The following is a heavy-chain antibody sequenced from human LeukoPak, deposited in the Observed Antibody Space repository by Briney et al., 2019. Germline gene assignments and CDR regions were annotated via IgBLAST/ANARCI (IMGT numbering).Heavy chain of an antibody. CDR3: AKAGVWLPAV. V-gene: IGHV4-4*02. D-gene: IGHD3-9*01. Sequence: SETLSLTCAVSGGSVSTANWWSSVRQPPGKRLEWIGEIHHSGNTNYRPSLKSRVTISLDKSRNQCSLKLNSVTAADTAVYYCAKAGVWLPAVWGQGRLVTVSS. J-gene: IGHJ4*02. CDR2: IHHSGNT. CDR1: GGSVSTANW.